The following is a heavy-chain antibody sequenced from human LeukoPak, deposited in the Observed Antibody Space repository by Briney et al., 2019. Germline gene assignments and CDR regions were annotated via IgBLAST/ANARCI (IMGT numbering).Heavy chain of an antibody. Sequence: GGSLRLSCAASGFTFNSHNMNWVRQAPGKGLEWVSSLSSSSSYIYYADSVKGRFTISRDNAKNSLYLQMNSLRAEDTAVYYCARNRDLGDYYGSGSYDYWGQGSLVTVSS. CDR2: LSSSSSYI. D-gene: IGHD3-10*01. J-gene: IGHJ4*02. CDR3: ARNRDLGDYYGSGSYDY. CDR1: GFTFNSHN. V-gene: IGHV3-21*01.